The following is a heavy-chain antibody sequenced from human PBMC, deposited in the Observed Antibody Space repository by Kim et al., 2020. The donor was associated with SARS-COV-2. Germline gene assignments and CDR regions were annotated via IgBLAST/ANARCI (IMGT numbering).Heavy chain of an antibody. J-gene: IGHJ6*01. Sequence: SETLSLTCAVYGGSFSGYYWSWIRQPPGKGLEWIGEINHSGSTNYNPSLKSRVTISVDTSKNQFSLKLSSVTAADTAVYYCARSHRPWGFGQSYYYYGM. CDR1: GGSFSGYY. V-gene: IGHV4-34*01. CDR2: INHSGST. CDR3: ARSHRPWGFGQSYYYYGM. D-gene: IGHD3-16*01.